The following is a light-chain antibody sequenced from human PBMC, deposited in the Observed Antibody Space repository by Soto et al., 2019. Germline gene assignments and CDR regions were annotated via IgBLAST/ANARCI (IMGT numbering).Light chain of an antibody. CDR2: LECSGSY. CDR3: ETWDSNTRV. CDR1: SGHSSYI. J-gene: IGLJ3*02. Sequence: QLVLTQSSSASASLGSSVKLTCTLSSGHSSYIIAWHQQQPGKAPRYLMKLECSGSYNKGSGVPDRFSGFSSGADRYLTISNLQFEDEADYYCETWDSNTRVFGGGTKLTVL. V-gene: IGLV4-60*02.